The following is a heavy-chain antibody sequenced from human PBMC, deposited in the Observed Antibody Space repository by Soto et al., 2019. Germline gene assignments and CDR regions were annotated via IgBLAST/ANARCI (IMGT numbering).Heavy chain of an antibody. CDR1: GFTFSDYG. Sequence: EVQLLESGGGLVQPGGSLRLSCAASGFTFSDYGMSWVRQAPGKGLEWVSGISGGGGTTNYADSVKGRFTISRDNSKNTLYLQMNSLRAEDTAVYDCTSRLITDKYYYGMDVWGQGTTVTVSS. J-gene: IGHJ6*02. D-gene: IGHD3-22*01. CDR3: TSRLITDKYYYGMDV. V-gene: IGHV3-23*01. CDR2: ISGGGGTT.